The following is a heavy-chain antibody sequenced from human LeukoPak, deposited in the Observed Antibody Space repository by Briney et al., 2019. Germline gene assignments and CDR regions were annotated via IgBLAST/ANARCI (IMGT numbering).Heavy chain of an antibody. J-gene: IGHJ6*02. CDR2: IIPILGIA. Sequence: ASVKVSCKPSLGTFSSYAISWVRQAPGQGREWMGRIIPILGIANYTQKFQGRVLITADKSTSTAYMELSSLRSEDTAVYYCAREVLLDIVVVVAANPESGMDVWAQGTTVTVSS. V-gene: IGHV1-69*04. CDR1: LGTFSSYA. CDR3: AREVLLDIVVVVAANPESGMDV. D-gene: IGHD2-15*01.